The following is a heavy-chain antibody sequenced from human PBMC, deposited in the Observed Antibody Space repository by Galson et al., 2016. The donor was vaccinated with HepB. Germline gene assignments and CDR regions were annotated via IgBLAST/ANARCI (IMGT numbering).Heavy chain of an antibody. Sequence: SLRLSCAASGFTFSSYSMNWVRQAPGKGLEWVSSISSSSSTIYYADSVKGRFTMSRDNAKNSLYLQMNSLRAEDTAVYYCAREGAIFGVVTNWFDPWGQGTLVTVSS. D-gene: IGHD3-3*01. CDR3: AREGAIFGVVTNWFDP. CDR1: GFTFSSYS. CDR2: ISSSSSTI. J-gene: IGHJ5*02. V-gene: IGHV3-48*01.